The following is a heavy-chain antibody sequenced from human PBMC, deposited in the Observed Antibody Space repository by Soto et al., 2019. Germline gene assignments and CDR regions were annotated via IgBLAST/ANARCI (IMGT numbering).Heavy chain of an antibody. CDR1: GYSFDGYG. Sequence: QVQLVQSGAEVKKPGASVKVSCKASGYSFDGYGMHWVRQAPGQRPEWMGWINTGNGDTKYPQKFQGRVTLTRDTFAITAYMELNTLTSEDTAVYYCARDPRSGCSAGIDYWGQGSLVTVSS. CDR2: INTGNGDT. J-gene: IGHJ4*02. CDR3: ARDPRSGCSAGIDY. D-gene: IGHD6-19*01. V-gene: IGHV1-3*04.